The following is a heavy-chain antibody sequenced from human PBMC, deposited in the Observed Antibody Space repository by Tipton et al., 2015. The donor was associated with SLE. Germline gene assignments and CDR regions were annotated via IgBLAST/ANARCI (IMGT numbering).Heavy chain of an antibody. CDR3: ARAYYDILPPSGMDV. D-gene: IGHD3-9*01. V-gene: IGHV4-59*01. CDR1: GGSISSYY. Sequence: TLSLTCTASGGSISSYYWSWVRQPPGKGLEWIGYIYYTGSTNYNPSLKSRVTISVDTSKNLFSLKLSSVTAADTAVYYCARAYYDILPPSGMDVWGQGTTVTVSS. CDR2: IYYTGST. J-gene: IGHJ6*02.